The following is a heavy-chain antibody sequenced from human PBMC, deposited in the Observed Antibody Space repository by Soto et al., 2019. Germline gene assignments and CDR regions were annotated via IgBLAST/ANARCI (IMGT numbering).Heavy chain of an antibody. J-gene: IGHJ4*02. Sequence: SETLSLTCTVSGGSISSYYWTWIRQPPGNGLEWIGYIHYFGSTNYNPSLKSRVTMSVDTSKNQFSLKLSSVTAADTAVYYCARHYDSSVFFDSWGQGTLVTVSS. D-gene: IGHD3-22*01. CDR1: GGSISSYY. CDR2: IHYFGST. V-gene: IGHV4-59*13. CDR3: ARHYDSSVFFDS.